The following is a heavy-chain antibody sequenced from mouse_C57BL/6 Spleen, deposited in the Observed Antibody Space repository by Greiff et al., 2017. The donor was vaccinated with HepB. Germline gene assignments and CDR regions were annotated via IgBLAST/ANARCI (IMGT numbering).Heavy chain of an antibody. CDR3: ARGEAVVAHWYFDV. J-gene: IGHJ1*03. CDR1: GYSFTDYN. CDR2: INPNYGTT. Sequence: EVHLVESGPELVKPGASVKISCKASGYSFTDYNMNWVKQSNGKSLEWIGVINPNYGTTSYNQKFKGKATLTVDQSSSTAYMQLNSLTSEDSAVYYCARGEAVVAHWYFDVWGTGTTVTVSS. D-gene: IGHD1-1*01. V-gene: IGHV1-39*01.